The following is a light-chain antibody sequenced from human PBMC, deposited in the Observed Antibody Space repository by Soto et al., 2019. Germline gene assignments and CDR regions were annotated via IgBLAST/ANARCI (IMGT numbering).Light chain of an antibody. CDR3: SSHAGSDNPFV. J-gene: IGLJ1*01. CDR1: SSDVGGYF. V-gene: IGLV2-8*01. CDR2: DVN. Sequence: QSALTQPPSASGSPGQSVTISCTGTSSDVGGYFVSWYQQHPGKAPKVMIYDVNKRPSGVPDRFSGSKSGNTASLTVSRLQAEDEADYYCSSHAGSDNPFVFGTGTKLTVL.